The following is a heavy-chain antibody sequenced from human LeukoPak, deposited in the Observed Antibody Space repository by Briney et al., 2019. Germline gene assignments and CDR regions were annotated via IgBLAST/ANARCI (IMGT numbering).Heavy chain of an antibody. CDR1: GFTFSSFW. CDR3: ARDSGYVDY. V-gene: IGHV3-48*04. D-gene: IGHD3-22*01. Sequence: GGSLRLSCAASGFTFSSFWMTWVRQAPGKGLEWVSYISSSGSTIYYADSVKGRFTISRDNAKNSLYLQMNSLRAEDTAVYYCARDSGYVDYWGQGTLVTVSS. J-gene: IGHJ4*02. CDR2: ISSSGSTI.